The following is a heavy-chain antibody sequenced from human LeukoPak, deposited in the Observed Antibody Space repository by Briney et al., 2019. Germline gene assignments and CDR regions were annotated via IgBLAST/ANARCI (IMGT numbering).Heavy chain of an antibody. Sequence: SETLSLTCTVSGGSISSSSYYWGWIRQPPGKGLEWIGSIYYSGSTYYNPSLKSRVTISVDTSKNQFSLKLSSVTAADTAVYYCVRVRSGNYYFDHWGQGTLVTVSS. CDR1: GGSISSSSYY. CDR3: VRVRSGNYYFDH. D-gene: IGHD6-25*01. CDR2: IYYSGST. J-gene: IGHJ4*02. V-gene: IGHV4-39*07.